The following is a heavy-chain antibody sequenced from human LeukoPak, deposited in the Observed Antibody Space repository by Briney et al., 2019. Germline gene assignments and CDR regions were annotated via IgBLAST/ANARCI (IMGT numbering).Heavy chain of an antibody. V-gene: IGHV1-18*03. Sequence: ASVKVSCKTSGYTFTNYAINWVRQAPGQGLEWMGWISPYNVNTDYAQKLQGRVTMTTDTSASTAYMELSSLRSEDMAVYYCARSTYDYDSSGYYPFDYWGQGTLVTVSS. CDR3: ARSTYDYDSSGYYPFDY. D-gene: IGHD3-22*01. CDR2: ISPYNVNT. J-gene: IGHJ4*02. CDR1: GYTFTNYA.